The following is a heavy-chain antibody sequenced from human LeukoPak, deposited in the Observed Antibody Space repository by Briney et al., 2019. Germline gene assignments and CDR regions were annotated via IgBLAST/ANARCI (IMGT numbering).Heavy chain of an antibody. V-gene: IGHV4-34*01. CDR2: INHTGST. D-gene: IGHD4-11*01. CDR1: GGSFSGYY. Sequence: SETLSLTCAVYGGSFSGYYWSRIRQPPGKGLEWIGEINHTGSTNYNPSLKSRVTLSVDTSKNQFSLRLRSVTAADTAVYYCARATVTTVDCWGQGTLVTVSS. CDR3: ARATVTTVDC. J-gene: IGHJ4*02.